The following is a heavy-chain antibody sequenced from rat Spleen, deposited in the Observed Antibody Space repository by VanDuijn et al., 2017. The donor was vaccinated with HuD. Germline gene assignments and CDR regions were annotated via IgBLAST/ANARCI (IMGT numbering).Heavy chain of an antibody. CDR2: VSSDGVNT. Sequence: EVQLVESGGGLVQPGRSLKLSCAASGFTFSDYYMAWVRQAPTKGLEWVSSVSSDGVNTYYPDSVKGRFTISRDNAKSTLYLQMNSLRSEDTATYYCTRDYGYNYGVMDAWGQGASVTVSS. D-gene: IGHD1-9*01. J-gene: IGHJ4*01. CDR1: GFTFSDYY. V-gene: IGHV5-20*01. CDR3: TRDYGYNYGVMDA.